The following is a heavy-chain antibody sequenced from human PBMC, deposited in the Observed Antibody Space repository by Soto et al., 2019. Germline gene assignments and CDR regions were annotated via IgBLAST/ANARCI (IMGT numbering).Heavy chain of an antibody. D-gene: IGHD4-17*01. Sequence: DVQLVESGGALVQPGGSLRLTCTASGFTFSRDWMAWVRQAPGKGLEWVGNIKEDGIDKYYVDSVKGRFTMARDNAKNLLYLQMNSLRAEDTAVYYCARHGESVFEHWGRGTLVTVSS. CDR2: IKEDGIDK. CDR1: GFTFSRDW. CDR3: ARHGESVFEH. J-gene: IGHJ4*02. V-gene: IGHV3-7*01.